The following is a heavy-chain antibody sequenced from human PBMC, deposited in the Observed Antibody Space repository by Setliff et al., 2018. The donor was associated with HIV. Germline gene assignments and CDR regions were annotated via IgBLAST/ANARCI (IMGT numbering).Heavy chain of an antibody. D-gene: IGHD6-19*01. CDR1: GGSISSSNW. Sequence: PSETLSLTCAVSGGSISSSNWWSWVRQPPGKGLEWIGEIYHGVSTNYNPSLKSRVTISVDKSKNQFSLKLSSVTAADTAVYYCARETREAVAGSTYYYYYVLDVWGQGTTVTVSS. V-gene: IGHV4-4*02. CDR2: IYHGVST. CDR3: ARETREAVAGSTYYYYYVLDV. J-gene: IGHJ6*02.